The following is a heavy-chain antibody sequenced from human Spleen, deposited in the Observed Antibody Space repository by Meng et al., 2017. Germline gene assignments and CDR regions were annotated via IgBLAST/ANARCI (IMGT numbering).Heavy chain of an antibody. CDR3: VAEVGAQESTPNRFVL. J-gene: IGHJ4*02. Sequence: SQTLSLTCAISGDSVSSNSGAWNWIRQSPSRGLEWLGRTYYRSKWYDDYAVSVRSRITITPDTSKNHVSLQLNSVTPDDTAVYYCVAEVGAQESTPNRFVLWGQGTLVTVPS. CDR2: TYYRSKWYD. D-gene: IGHD1-26*01. V-gene: IGHV6-1*01. CDR1: GDSVSSNSGA.